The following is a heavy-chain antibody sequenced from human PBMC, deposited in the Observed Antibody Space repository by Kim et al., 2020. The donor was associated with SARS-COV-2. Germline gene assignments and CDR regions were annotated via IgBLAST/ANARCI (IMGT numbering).Heavy chain of an antibody. CDR3: AREDSDTAMVTGFDY. Sequence: ASVKVSCKASGYTFTSYGISWVRQAPGQGLEWMGWISAYNGNTNYAQKLQGRVTMTTDTSTSTAYMELRSLRSDDTAVYYCAREDSDTAMVTGFDYWGQGTLVTVSS. V-gene: IGHV1-18*01. CDR1: GYTFTSYG. D-gene: IGHD5-18*01. J-gene: IGHJ4*02. CDR2: ISAYNGNT.